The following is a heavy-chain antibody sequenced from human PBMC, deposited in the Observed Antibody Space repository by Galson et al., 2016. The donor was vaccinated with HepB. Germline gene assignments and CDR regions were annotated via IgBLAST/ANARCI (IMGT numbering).Heavy chain of an antibody. D-gene: IGHD4-23*01. J-gene: IGHJ2*01. Sequence: SLRLSCAASGFTFSSYAMHWVRQAPGKGLEWVAVISYDGSNKYYAASVKGRFTISRDHPKNTLYLQMNSLRAEDTAVYYCARGYGGNYWHFDRCGRGTLVTVSS. CDR3: ARGYGGNYWHFDR. CDR2: ISYDGSNK. CDR1: GFTFSSYA. V-gene: IGHV3-30*04.